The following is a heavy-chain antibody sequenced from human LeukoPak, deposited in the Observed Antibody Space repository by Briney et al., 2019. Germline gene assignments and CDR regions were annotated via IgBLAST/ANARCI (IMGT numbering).Heavy chain of an antibody. J-gene: IGHJ4*02. V-gene: IGHV1-18*01. D-gene: IGHD4-17*01. Sequence: GASVKVSCKASGGTFSSYAISWVRQAPGQGLEWMGWISAYNGNTNYAQKLQGRVTMTTDTSTSTAYMELRSLRSDDTAVYYCARGAAETQYGDYCCYWGQGTLVTVSS. CDR1: GGTFSSYA. CDR2: ISAYNGNT. CDR3: ARGAAETQYGDYCCY.